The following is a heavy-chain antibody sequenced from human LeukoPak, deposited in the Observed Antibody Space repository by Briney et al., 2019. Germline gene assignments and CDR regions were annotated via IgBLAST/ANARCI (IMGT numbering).Heavy chain of an antibody. CDR3: AVVGTAGAFDI. J-gene: IGHJ3*02. D-gene: IGHD1-1*01. Sequence: GGSLRLSCAASGFTVSSNYMSWVRQARGKGLEWVSVIYSGGSTYYADSVKGRFTISRDNSKNTLYLQMNSLRAEDTAVYYCAVVGTAGAFDIWGQETMVTVSS. CDR1: GFTVSSNY. V-gene: IGHV3-53*01. CDR2: IYSGGST.